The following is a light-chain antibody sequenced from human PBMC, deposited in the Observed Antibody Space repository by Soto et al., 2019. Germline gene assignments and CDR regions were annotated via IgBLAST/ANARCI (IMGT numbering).Light chain of an antibody. CDR2: DTS. CDR3: QQYGPSVT. Sequence: EIVLTQSPGTLSLSPGERATLSCRASQSVSWSFLAWHQQKPGQAPRLLIYDTSSRATGVPDRFSGSGSGTDFTLAISRLEPEDFAVYYCQQYGPSVTFGGGTKVEIK. V-gene: IGKV3-20*01. J-gene: IGKJ4*01. CDR1: QSVSWSF.